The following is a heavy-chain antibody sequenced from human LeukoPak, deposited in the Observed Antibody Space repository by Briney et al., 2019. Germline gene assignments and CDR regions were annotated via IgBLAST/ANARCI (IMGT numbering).Heavy chain of an antibody. CDR1: GFTFSSYE. CDR3: AKSFMD. J-gene: IGHJ4*02. V-gene: IGHV3-48*03. CDR2: ISSGGTTI. Sequence: GGSLRLSCAASGFTFSSYEMNWVRQAPGKGLEWVSHISSGGTTIYYADSVKGRFTISRDNAKNSLYLQMNGLRAEDTAVYHCAKSFMDWGQGTLVTVSS. D-gene: IGHD3-10*01.